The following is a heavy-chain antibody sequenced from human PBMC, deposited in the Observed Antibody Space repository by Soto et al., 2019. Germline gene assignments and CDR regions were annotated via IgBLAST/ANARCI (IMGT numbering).Heavy chain of an antibody. Sequence: DVQLVESGGGLVQPGGSLRLSCAASGFPFTYAMHWVRQAPGKGLEWISYINSASTTTFHADSVKGRFTVSRDNATNSLYLQMSSLRHEDTGVYYCARDLSHWGQGMLVTVSS. V-gene: IGHV3-48*02. J-gene: IGHJ4*02. CDR2: INSASTTT. CDR1: GFPFTYA. CDR3: ARDLSH.